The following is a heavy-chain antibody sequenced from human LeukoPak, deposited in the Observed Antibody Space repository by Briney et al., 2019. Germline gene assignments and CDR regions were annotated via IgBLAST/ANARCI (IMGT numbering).Heavy chain of an antibody. J-gene: IGHJ4*02. D-gene: IGHD1-26*01. V-gene: IGHV4-59*01. CDR3: ARTLGATLFDY. CDR1: GGSISSYY. CDR2: IYYSGST. Sequence: PSETLSLTCTVSGGSISSYYWSWIRQPPGKGLEWIGYIYYSGSTNYNPSLKSRVTISVDTSKNQFSPKLSSVTAADTAVYYCARTLGATLFDYWGQGTLVTVSS.